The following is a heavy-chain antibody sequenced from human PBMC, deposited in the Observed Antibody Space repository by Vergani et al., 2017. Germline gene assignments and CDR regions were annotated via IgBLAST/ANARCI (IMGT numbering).Heavy chain of an antibody. CDR3: AKVGDDYGDYSHLDY. CDR1: GFTFSSYR. V-gene: IGHV3-30*02. D-gene: IGHD4-17*01. J-gene: IGHJ4*02. CDR2: IRYDGSNK. Sequence: QVQLVESGGGVVPPGGSLRLSCAASGFTFSSYRMHWVRQAPGKGLEWVAFIRYDGSNKYYADSVKGRFTISRDNSKNTLYLQMNSLRAEDTAVYYCAKVGDDYGDYSHLDYWGQGTLVTVSS.